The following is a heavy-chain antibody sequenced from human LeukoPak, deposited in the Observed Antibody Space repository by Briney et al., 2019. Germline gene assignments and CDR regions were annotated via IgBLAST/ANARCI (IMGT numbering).Heavy chain of an antibody. CDR3: AIAESLQLYYYYGMDV. D-gene: IGHD5-18*01. J-gene: IGHJ6*02. V-gene: IGHV4-59*01. CDR1: GGSISSYY. Sequence: SETLSLTCTVSGGSISSYYWSWIRQPPGKGLEWIGYIYYSGSTNYNPSLKSRVTISVDTSKNQFSLKLSSLTAADTAVYYCAIAESLQLYYYYGMDVWGQGTTATVSS. CDR2: IYYSGST.